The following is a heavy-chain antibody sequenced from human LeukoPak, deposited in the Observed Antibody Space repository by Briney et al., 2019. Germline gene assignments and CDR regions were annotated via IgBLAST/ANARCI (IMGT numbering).Heavy chain of an antibody. CDR3: ATGGAGSSSSELDY. V-gene: IGHV3-9*03. J-gene: IGHJ4*02. CDR2: ISWNSGSI. Sequence: GRSLRLSCAASGFTFDDYAMHWVRQAPGKGLEWVSGISWNSGSIGYADSVKGRFTISRDNAKNSLYLQMNSLRAEDMALYYCATGGAGSSSSELDYWGQGSLVTVSS. D-gene: IGHD6-6*01. CDR1: GFTFDDYA.